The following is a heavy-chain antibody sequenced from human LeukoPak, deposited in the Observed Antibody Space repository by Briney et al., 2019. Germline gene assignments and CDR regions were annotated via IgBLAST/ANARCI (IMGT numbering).Heavy chain of an antibody. CDR1: GYSFTSYW. J-gene: IGHJ4*02. CDR3: ARLVLVTAIPSYFDY. D-gene: IGHD2-21*02. CDR2: IYPGDSDT. Sequence: GESLKISCKGSGYSFTSYWIGWVRQMPGKGLEWMGIIYPGDSDTRYSPSFQGQVTISADKSIGTAYLQWSSLKASDTAMYYCARLVLVTAIPSYFDYWGQGTLVTVSS. V-gene: IGHV5-51*01.